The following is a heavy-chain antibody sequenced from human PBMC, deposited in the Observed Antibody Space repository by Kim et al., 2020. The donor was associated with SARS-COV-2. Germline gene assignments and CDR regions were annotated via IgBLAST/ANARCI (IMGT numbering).Heavy chain of an antibody. CDR3: AKDRYYYDSSGYYYFDY. D-gene: IGHD3-22*01. Sequence: VKCRFTISRDNSKNTLYLQMNSLRAEETAVYYCAKDRYYYDSSGYYYFDYWGQGTLVTVSS. V-gene: IGHV3-23*01. J-gene: IGHJ4*02.